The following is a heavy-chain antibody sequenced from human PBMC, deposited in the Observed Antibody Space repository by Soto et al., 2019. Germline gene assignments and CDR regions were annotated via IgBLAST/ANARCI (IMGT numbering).Heavy chain of an antibody. Sequence: ASVKVSCKASGYTFTGLNMHWVRQAPGQGFEWMGWINPINGDTKYAQKFQGRVTLTTDTSISTACMELSSLRSDDTAVYCCARYLDTSAYYFFDYWGQGTVVTVSS. CDR3: ARYLDTSAYYFFDY. CDR2: INPINGDT. V-gene: IGHV1-2*02. J-gene: IGHJ4*02. D-gene: IGHD3-22*01. CDR1: GYTFTGLN.